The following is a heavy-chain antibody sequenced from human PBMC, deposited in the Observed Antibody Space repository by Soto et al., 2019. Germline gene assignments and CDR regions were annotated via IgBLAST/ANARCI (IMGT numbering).Heavy chain of an antibody. J-gene: IGHJ5*02. CDR3: ARRGNILTAYYNLWFDP. Sequence: AETLSLTCAVSGGSILDSTYYGAWIRQSPGKGAEGIGSVFNSGGILYTPSLKSRATISVDTSKNRISLNLNSVTAADTAVYYCARRGNILTAYYNLWFDPWGQGTLVTVSS. CDR2: VFNSGGI. CDR1: GGSILDSTYY. D-gene: IGHD3-9*01. V-gene: IGHV4-39*07.